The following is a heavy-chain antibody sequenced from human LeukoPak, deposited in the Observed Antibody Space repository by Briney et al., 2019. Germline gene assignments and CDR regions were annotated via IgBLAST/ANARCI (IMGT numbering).Heavy chain of an antibody. CDR1: GFTFSSYS. Sequence: PGGSLRLSCAASGFTFSSYSMNWVRQAPGKGLEWVSSISSSSSYIYYADSVKGRFTISRDNAKNTLYLQMNSLRAEDTAVYYCARGGGIVGAKGFDYWGQGTLVTVSS. J-gene: IGHJ4*02. D-gene: IGHD1-26*01. V-gene: IGHV3-21*01. CDR2: ISSSSSYI. CDR3: ARGGGIVGAKGFDY.